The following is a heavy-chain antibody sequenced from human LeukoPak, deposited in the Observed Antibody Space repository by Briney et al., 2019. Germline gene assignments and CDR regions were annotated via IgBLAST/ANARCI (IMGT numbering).Heavy chain of an antibody. Sequence: SETRSLTCTVSGGSISSYYWSWIRQPAGKGLEWIGRIYTSGSTNYNPALKSRVTMSVDPSKNQFSLKLSSVTAADTAAYYCAREVGVGSSWYSNYYYYMDVWGKGTTVTVSS. V-gene: IGHV4-4*07. CDR1: GGSISSYY. CDR2: IYTSGST. CDR3: AREVGVGSSWYSNYYYYMDV. J-gene: IGHJ6*03. D-gene: IGHD6-13*01.